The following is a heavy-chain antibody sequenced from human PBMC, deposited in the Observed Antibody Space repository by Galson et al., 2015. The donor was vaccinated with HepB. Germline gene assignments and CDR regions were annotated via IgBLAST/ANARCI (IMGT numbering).Heavy chain of an antibody. CDR2: ISSSGSTI. CDR3: AKDGNGDDTALSPSDD. V-gene: IGHV3-48*04. Sequence: SLRLSCAASGFTFSSYSMNWVRQAPGKGLEWISYISSSGSTIYYADSVKGRFTISRDNAKNSLYLQMNSLRAEDTAVYYCAKDGNGDDTALSPSDDWGQGTLVTVSS. CDR1: GFTFSSYS. D-gene: IGHD4-17*01. J-gene: IGHJ4*02.